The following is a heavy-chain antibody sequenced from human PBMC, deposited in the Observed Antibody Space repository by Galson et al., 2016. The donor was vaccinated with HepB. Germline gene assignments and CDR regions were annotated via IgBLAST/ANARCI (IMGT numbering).Heavy chain of an antibody. CDR2: ISTDGSYQ. Sequence: SLRLSCAASGFTFSNFAMHWVRQAPGKGLEWVAVISTDGSYQYYANSVRGRFTISRDDAKNSLYLQMNSLRAEDTAVYFCGRGDAFDIWGHGTVVTVSA. CDR1: GFTFSNFA. J-gene: IGHJ3*02. V-gene: IGHV3-30*03. CDR3: GRGDAFDI. D-gene: IGHD3-10*01.